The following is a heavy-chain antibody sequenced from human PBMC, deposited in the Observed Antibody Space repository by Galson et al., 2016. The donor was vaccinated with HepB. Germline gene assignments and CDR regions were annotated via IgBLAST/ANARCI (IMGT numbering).Heavy chain of an antibody. CDR1: GFTFSSYG. D-gene: IGHD5-12*01. Sequence: SLRLSCAASGFTFSSYGMHWVRQAPGKGLEWVAVIWYDGSNKYYADSVKGRFTISRDNSKNTLYLQMNSLRAEDTAVYYCARAWVDLQRYFYGTDVWGQGTTVTVSS. CDR2: IWYDGSNK. CDR3: ARAWVDLQRYFYGTDV. V-gene: IGHV3-33*01. J-gene: IGHJ6*02.